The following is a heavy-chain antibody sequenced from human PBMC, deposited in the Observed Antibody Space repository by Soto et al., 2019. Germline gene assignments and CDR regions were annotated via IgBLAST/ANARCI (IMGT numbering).Heavy chain of an antibody. CDR3: ARTQYSSSWYEVNNWFDP. J-gene: IGHJ5*02. Sequence: QVTLKESGPVLVKPTETLTLTCTVSGFSLSNARMGVSWIRQPPGKALEWLAHIFSNDEKSYSTSLKSRLTISKDTSKSQVVLTMTNMDPVDTATYYCARTQYSSSWYEVNNWFDPWGQGTLVTVSS. V-gene: IGHV2-26*01. CDR2: IFSNDEK. D-gene: IGHD6-13*01. CDR1: GFSLSNARMG.